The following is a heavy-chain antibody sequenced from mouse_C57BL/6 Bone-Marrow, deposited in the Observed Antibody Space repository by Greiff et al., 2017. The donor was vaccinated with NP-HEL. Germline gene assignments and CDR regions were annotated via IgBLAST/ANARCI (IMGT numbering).Heavy chain of an antibody. D-gene: IGHD2-3*01. CDR2: IWTGGGT. CDR1: GFSLTSYA. CDR3: ARNYDVYYVGAY. Sequence: VKLMDSGPGLVAPSQSLSITCTVSGFSLTSYAISWVRQPPGKGLEWIGVIWTGGGTNYNSALKYRLSISKDNSKSQVCLKMNSLQTDDTARYYCARNYDVYYVGAYWGQGTLVTVSA. J-gene: IGHJ3*01. V-gene: IGHV2-9-1*01.